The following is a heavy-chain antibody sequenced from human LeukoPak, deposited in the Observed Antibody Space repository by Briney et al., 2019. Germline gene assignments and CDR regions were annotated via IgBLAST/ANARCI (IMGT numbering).Heavy chain of an antibody. D-gene: IGHD5-12*01. V-gene: IGHV3-48*03. CDR1: GFTFSSYE. J-gene: IGHJ4*02. Sequence: PGGSLRLSCAASGFTFSSYEMNWVRQAPGKGLEWVSYISSSGSTIHYADSVKGRFTISRDNAKNSLYLQMNSLRAEDTAVYYWARGGGGYSGYDETGSFGYWGQGTLVTVSS. CDR3: ARGGGGYSGYDETGSFGY. CDR2: ISSSGSTI.